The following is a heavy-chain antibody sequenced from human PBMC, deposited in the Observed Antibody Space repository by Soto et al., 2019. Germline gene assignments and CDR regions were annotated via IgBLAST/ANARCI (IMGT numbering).Heavy chain of an antibody. Sequence: EVYLVESGGGLVQPGGSLRLSCEASGFMFRNYWMNWVRQAPGKGLQWVANIKDDGSDKSYVDSVKGRFTITRDNAKNSLYLQMTGLRVEDKAVFYCGRGSGYGAVVDPWGQGTLVLVSS. CDR2: IKDDGSDK. V-gene: IGHV3-7*03. J-gene: IGHJ5*02. D-gene: IGHD3-10*01. CDR3: GRGSGYGAVVDP. CDR1: GFMFRNYW.